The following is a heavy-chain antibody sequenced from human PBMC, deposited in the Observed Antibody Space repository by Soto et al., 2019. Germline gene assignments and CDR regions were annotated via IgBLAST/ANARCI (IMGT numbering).Heavy chain of an antibody. CDR2: ISKSGSII. CDR1: GFTFSDYY. D-gene: IGHD3-16*01. Sequence: LSCAASGFTFSDYYISWLRQPPGKGLEWVSYISKSGSIIHFADSVKGRFAISRDNAKNTLYLQMSSLRAEDTALYYCARDLSPYSDYYDESTSETWFDPWGQGTLVTVSS. J-gene: IGHJ5*02. CDR3: ARDLSPYSDYYDESTSETWFDP. V-gene: IGHV3-11*01.